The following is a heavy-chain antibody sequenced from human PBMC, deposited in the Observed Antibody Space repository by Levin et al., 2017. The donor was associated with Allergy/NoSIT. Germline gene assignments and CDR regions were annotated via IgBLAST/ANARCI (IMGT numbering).Heavy chain of an antibody. CDR1: GFTFSSSS. CDR2: ISSSSSYI. V-gene: IGHV3-21*01. D-gene: IGHD2-21*02. J-gene: IGHJ6*02. CDR3: ARVYCGGDCYSPYYYYYGMDV. Sequence: LSLTCAASGFTFSSSSMNWVRQAPGKGLEWVSSISSSSSYIYYADSVKGRFTISRDNAKNSLYLQMNSLRAEDTAVYYCARVYCGGDCYSPYYYYYGMDVWGQGTTVTVSS.